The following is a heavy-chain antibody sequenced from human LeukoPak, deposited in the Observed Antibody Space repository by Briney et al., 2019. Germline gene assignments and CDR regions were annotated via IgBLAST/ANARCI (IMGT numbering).Heavy chain of an antibody. CDR3: ARDYTATGGMDV. CDR1: GFTLSTYW. D-gene: IGHD2-21*02. J-gene: IGHJ6*02. CDR2: IMQDGSVQ. V-gene: IGHV3-7*01. Sequence: GGSLRLSCVASGFTLSTYWMNWVRQAPGKGPEWVANIMQDGSVQHYVDSVKGRFTISRDNAKNSLYLQMNSLRAEDTALYYCARDYTATGGMDVWGQGTTVTVS.